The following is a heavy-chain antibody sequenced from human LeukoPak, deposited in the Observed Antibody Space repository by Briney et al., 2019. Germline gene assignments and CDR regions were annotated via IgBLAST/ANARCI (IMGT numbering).Heavy chain of an antibody. V-gene: IGHV4-39*07. CDR2: IYYSGST. J-gene: IGHJ6*02. D-gene: IGHD2-15*01. CDR3: ARVQLLYYYYYGMDV. Sequence: SETLSLTCTVSGGSISSSSHYWGWIRQPPGKGLEWIGSIYYSGSTYYNPSLKSRVTISVDTSKNQFSLKLSSVTAADTAVYYCARVQLLYYYYYGMDVWGQGTTVTVSS. CDR1: GGSISSSSHY.